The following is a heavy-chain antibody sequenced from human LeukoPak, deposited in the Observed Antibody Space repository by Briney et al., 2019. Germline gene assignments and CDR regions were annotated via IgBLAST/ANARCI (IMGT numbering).Heavy chain of an antibody. D-gene: IGHD6-19*01. CDR3: ARDPPAVAATNY. J-gene: IGHJ4*02. CDR1: GGSISSNSYY. CDR2: IYYSGST. Sequence: SETLSLTCAVSGGSISSNSYYWGWIRQPPGKGLEWIGSIYYSGSTYYNPSLKSRVTISVDTSKNQFSLKLSSVTAADTAVYYCARDPPAVAATNYWGQGTLVTVSS. V-gene: IGHV4-39*02.